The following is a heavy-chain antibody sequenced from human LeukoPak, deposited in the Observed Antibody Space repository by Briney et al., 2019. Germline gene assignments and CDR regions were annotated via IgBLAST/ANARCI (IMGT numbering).Heavy chain of an antibody. CDR1: GFTVSAYY. Sequence: GGSLRLSCAASGFTVSAYYMTWVRQAPGKGLDWVSVLFGGRSIYYADSVNGRFTISRDNSKNTLYLQLNSLRAEDTAVYYCARGPPVATYYYFEYWGQGTLVTVSS. CDR2: LFGGRSI. J-gene: IGHJ4*02. V-gene: IGHV3-53*01. CDR3: ARGPPVATYYYFEY. D-gene: IGHD1-1*01.